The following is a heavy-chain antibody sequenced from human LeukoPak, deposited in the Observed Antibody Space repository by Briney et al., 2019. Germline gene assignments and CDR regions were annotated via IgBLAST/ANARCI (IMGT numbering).Heavy chain of an antibody. D-gene: IGHD2/OR15-2a*01. J-gene: IGHJ4*02. CDR1: GFTFSSYA. CDR2: ISYIGDKM. V-gene: IGHV3-23*01. Sequence: GGSLRLSCAASGFTFSSYAMNWVRQAPGKGLEWVSAISYIGDKMYYADSVKGRFTISRDNSKNTLYLQMNSLRAEDTAAYYCAKRTDSDYGDCWGQGTLVTVSS. CDR3: AKRTDSDYGDC.